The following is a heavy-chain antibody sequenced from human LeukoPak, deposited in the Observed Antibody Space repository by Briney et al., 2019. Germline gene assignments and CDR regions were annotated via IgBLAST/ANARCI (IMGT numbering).Heavy chain of an antibody. D-gene: IGHD6-19*01. J-gene: IGHJ4*02. V-gene: IGHV3-23*01. Sequence: GGSLRLSCTASGFTFSSHAMSWVRQAAGKRLEWVSSISASGGTTFHSGSVKGRFTISRDNSEKVLYLQMNGLRVEDTAIYYCAKDYCSSAICPADYWGQGTQVTVSS. CDR3: AKDYCSSAICPADY. CDR1: GFTFSSHA. CDR2: ISASGGTT.